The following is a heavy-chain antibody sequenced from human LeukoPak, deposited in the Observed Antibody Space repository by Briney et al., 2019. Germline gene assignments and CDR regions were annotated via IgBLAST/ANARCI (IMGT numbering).Heavy chain of an antibody. Sequence: GGSLRLSCAASGFTFSSYWMHWVRQAPGKGLEWVSSISSSSSYIYYADSVKGRFTISRDNAKNSLYLQMNSLRAEDTAVYYCASVGDIVVVPAATSDYWGQGTLVTVSS. D-gene: IGHD2-2*01. CDR3: ASVGDIVVVPAATSDY. CDR1: GFTFSSYW. V-gene: IGHV3-21*01. CDR2: ISSSSSYI. J-gene: IGHJ4*02.